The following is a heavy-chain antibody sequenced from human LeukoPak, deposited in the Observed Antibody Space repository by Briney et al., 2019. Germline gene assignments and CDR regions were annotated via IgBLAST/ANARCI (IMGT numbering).Heavy chain of an antibody. Sequence: GGSLRLSCAASGFTFSSYGMSWVRQAPGKGLEWVANIKQDGSEKYYVDSVKGRFTISRDNAKNSLYLQMNGLRVEDTAVFYCAKVAKYYYGSETYYFFEHWGQGTPVTASS. CDR1: GFTFSSYG. J-gene: IGHJ4*02. D-gene: IGHD3-10*01. CDR2: IKQDGSEK. CDR3: AKVAKYYYGSETYYFFEH. V-gene: IGHV3-7*01.